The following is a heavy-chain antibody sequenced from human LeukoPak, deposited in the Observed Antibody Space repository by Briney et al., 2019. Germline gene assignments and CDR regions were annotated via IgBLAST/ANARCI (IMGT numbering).Heavy chain of an antibody. D-gene: IGHD4-11*01. CDR1: GGSTSSYY. V-gene: IGHV4-59*01. J-gene: IGHJ3*02. CDR3: ARASDLYSNYGNDAFDI. Sequence: PSETLSLTCTVSGGSTSSYYWSWIRQPPGKGLEWIGYIYYSGSTNYNPSLKSRVTISVDTSKNQFSLKLSSVTAADTAVYYCARASDLYSNYGNDAFDIWGQGTMVTVSS. CDR2: IYYSGST.